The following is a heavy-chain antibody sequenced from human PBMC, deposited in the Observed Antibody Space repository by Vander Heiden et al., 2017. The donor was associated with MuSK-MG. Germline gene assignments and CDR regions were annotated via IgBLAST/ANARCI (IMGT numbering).Heavy chain of an antibody. Sequence: EVQLVESGGGLVQPGGSLRLSFAASGFTFVSYWMSGVRQALGKGREWGTNIKQDGSEKYYVDSVKGRFTISRDNAKNSLYLQMNSRRAEDTAVYYCARDRPDYYDSSAQDYWGHGTLVTVSS. V-gene: IGHV3-7*01. J-gene: IGHJ4*01. CDR2: IKQDGSEK. D-gene: IGHD3-22*01. CDR3: ARDRPDYYDSSAQDY. CDR1: GFTFVSYW.